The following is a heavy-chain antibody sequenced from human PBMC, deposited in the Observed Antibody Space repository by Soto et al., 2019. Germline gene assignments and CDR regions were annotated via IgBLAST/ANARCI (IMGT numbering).Heavy chain of an antibody. J-gene: IGHJ6*02. V-gene: IGHV4-59*08. Sequence: SETLSLTFTVSGGAISSYYWSWIRQPPGKGLEWIGYIYYSGSTNYNPSLKSRVTISVDTSKNQFSLKLSSVTAADTAVYYCARNLYCSGGSCYPVLDVWGQGTTVT. CDR3: ARNLYCSGGSCYPVLDV. CDR1: GGAISSYY. D-gene: IGHD2-15*01. CDR2: IYYSGST.